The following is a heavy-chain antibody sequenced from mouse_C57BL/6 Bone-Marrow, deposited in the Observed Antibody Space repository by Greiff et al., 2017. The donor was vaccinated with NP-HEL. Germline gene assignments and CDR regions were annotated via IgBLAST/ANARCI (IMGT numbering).Heavy chain of an antibody. D-gene: IGHD1-1*01. J-gene: IGHJ1*03. Sequence: EVQRVESGGGLVQPGGSLSLSCVASGFTFTDYYMSWVRQPPGKALEWLGFIRNTANGYTTEYSASVKGRFTVARDNSQSILYLQMKALRAEDSATYYCARYITDYYGSSDEWYFDVWGTGTTVTVSS. CDR3: ARYITDYYGSSDEWYFDV. V-gene: IGHV7-3*01. CDR1: GFTFTDYY. CDR2: IRNTANGYTT.